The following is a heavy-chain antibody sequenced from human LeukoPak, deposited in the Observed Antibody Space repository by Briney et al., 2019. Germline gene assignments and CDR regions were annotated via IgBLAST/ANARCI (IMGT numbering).Heavy chain of an antibody. CDR1: GFTFSSYW. CDR3: ARNWEGGNYFDY. CDR2: INQDGSEK. D-gene: IGHD1-26*01. V-gene: IGHV3-7*01. J-gene: IGHJ4*02. Sequence: PGGSLRLSCAASGFTFSSYWMSWVRQAPGKGLEWVANINQDGSEKYYMDSVKGRFTISRDNAKNSLYLQMNSLRAEDTAVYYCARNWEGGNYFDYWGQGTLVTVSS.